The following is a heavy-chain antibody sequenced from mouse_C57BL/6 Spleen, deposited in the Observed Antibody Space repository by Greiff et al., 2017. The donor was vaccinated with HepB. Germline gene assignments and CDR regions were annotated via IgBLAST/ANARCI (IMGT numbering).Heavy chain of an antibody. J-gene: IGHJ4*01. Sequence: QVHVKQPGAELVKPGASVKLSCKASGYTFTSYWMQWVKQRPGQGLEWIGEIDPSDSYTNYNQKFKGKATLTVDTSSSTAYMQLSSLTSEDSAVYYCARGEEKGAMDYWGQGTSVTVSS. CDR2: IDPSDSYT. V-gene: IGHV1-50*01. CDR1: GYTFTSYW. CDR3: ARGEEKGAMDY.